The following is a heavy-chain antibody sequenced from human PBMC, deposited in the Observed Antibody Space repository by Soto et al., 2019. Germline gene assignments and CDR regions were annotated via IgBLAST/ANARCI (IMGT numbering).Heavy chain of an antibody. CDR1: GGSISSYY. J-gene: IGHJ4*02. V-gene: IGHV4-59*01. CDR2: IYYSGST. D-gene: IGHD1-26*01. Sequence: QVQLHESGPGLVKPSETLSLTCTVSGGSISSYYWSWSRQPPGKGLVWIGYIYYSGSTNYNPSLKRRVPISVDTSTNRFSLKLISVAAVHPDVYYCASAWHDDGGYLFDYWGQGTLVTVSS. CDR3: ASAWHDDGGYLFDY.